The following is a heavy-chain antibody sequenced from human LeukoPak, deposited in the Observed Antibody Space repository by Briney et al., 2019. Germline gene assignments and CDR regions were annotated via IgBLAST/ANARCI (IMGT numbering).Heavy chain of an antibody. V-gene: IGHV3-23*01. CDR3: AKFRVVATTGGNWFDP. Sequence: GGSLRLSCAASGFTFSSYAMSWVRQAPGKGLEWVSAISGSGGSTYYADSVKGRFTISRGNSKNTLYLQMNSLRAEDTAVYYCAKFRVVATTGGNWFDPWGQGTLVTVSS. CDR2: ISGSGGST. J-gene: IGHJ5*02. D-gene: IGHD5-12*01. CDR1: GFTFSSYA.